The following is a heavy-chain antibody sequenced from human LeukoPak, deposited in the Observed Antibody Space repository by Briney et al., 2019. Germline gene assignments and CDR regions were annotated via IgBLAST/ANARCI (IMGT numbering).Heavy chain of an antibody. CDR3: ARDGSSGYSSSWYKAIYYYYGMDV. D-gene: IGHD6-13*01. CDR1: GYTFTSYG. CDR2: ISAYNGNT. V-gene: IGHV1-18*01. Sequence: GASVKVSCKASGYTFTSYGISWVRQAPGQGLEWMGWISAYNGNTNYAQKLQGRVTMTTDTSTSTAYMELRSLRSDDTAVYYCARDGSSGYSSSWYKAIYYYYGMDVWGQGTTVTVSS. J-gene: IGHJ6*02.